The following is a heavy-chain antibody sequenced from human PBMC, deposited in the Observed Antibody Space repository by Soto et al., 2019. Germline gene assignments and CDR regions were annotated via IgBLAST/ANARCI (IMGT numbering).Heavy chain of an antibody. J-gene: IGHJ4*02. CDR1: GFISKSYG. CDR2: ISYDGNNI. V-gene: IGHV3-30*18. CDR3: AKVGGGSGYAKVDY. D-gene: IGHD5-12*01. Sequence: GGSLRLSCAASGFISKSYGMHWVRQAPGKGLEWVAVISYDGNNIYYADSLKGRFTISRDNSKNTLYLQMNSLRAEDTALYYCAKVGGGSGYAKVDYWGPGTLVTVSS.